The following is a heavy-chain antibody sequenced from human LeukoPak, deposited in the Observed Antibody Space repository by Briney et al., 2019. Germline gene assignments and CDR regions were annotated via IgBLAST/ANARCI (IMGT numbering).Heavy chain of an antibody. CDR1: GFTFSSYG. D-gene: IGHD3-10*01. Sequence: GGSLRLSCAASGFTFSSYGMHWVRQAPGKGLEWVAFIRYDGSNKYYADSVKGRFTISRDNSKNTLYLQMNSLRAEDTAVYYCAKDQEEVLWFGELVYYMDVWGKGTTVTISS. V-gene: IGHV3-30*02. J-gene: IGHJ6*03. CDR3: AKDQEEVLWFGELVYYMDV. CDR2: IRYDGSNK.